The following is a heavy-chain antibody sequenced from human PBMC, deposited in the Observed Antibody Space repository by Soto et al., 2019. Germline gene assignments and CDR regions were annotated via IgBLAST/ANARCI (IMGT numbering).Heavy chain of an antibody. J-gene: IGHJ5*02. V-gene: IGHV1-8*01. CDR1: GYTFTSYD. CDR2: MNPNSGNT. Sequence: GASVKVSCKASGYTFTSYDINWVRQATGQGLEWMGWMNPNSGNTGYAQKFQGRVTMTRNTSISTAYMELSSLRSEDTAVYYCARLVQSNYDILTGYYASPVPCGQGTLVTVSS. D-gene: IGHD3-9*01. CDR3: ARLVQSNYDILTGYYASPVP.